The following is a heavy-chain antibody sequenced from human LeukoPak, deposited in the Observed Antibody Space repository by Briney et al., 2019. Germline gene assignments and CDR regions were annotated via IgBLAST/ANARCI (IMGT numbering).Heavy chain of an antibody. CDR1: GLTFSSHG. J-gene: IGHJ1*01. Sequence: PGRSLRLSCAASGLTFSSHGFHWVRQAPGKGLEWVTFISLDGTKKSYADSVKGRFTISRDNAQNSMYLQMNSLRVEDTAVYYCTSWGDTTAEYFQRWGQGTLVTVSS. CDR2: ISLDGTKK. V-gene: IGHV3-33*05. D-gene: IGHD2-21*02. CDR3: TSWGDTTAEYFQR.